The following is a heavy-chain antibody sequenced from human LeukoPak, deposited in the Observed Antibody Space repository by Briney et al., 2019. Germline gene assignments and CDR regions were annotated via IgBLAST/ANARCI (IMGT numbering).Heavy chain of an antibody. Sequence: GGSLRLSCAASGFTFSSYAMSWVRQAPGKGLEWVAVISYDGSNKYYADSVKGRFTISRDNSKNTLYLQMNSLRAEDTAVYYCARGGYYDSSGYELLNGMDVWGQGTTVTVSS. V-gene: IGHV3-30-3*01. CDR1: GFTFSSYA. D-gene: IGHD3-22*01. J-gene: IGHJ6*02. CDR3: ARGGYYDSSGYELLNGMDV. CDR2: ISYDGSNK.